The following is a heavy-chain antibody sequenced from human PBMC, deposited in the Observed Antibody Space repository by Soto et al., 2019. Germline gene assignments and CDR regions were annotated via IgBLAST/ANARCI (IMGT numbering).Heavy chain of an antibody. CDR3: ARNVVSGSYSGYYYYGMDV. V-gene: IGHV1-69*12. CDR2: IIPIFGTA. Sequence: QVQLVQSGAEVKKPGSSVKVSCKASGGTFSSYAISWVRQAPGQGLEWMGGIIPIFGTANYAQKFQGRVTITADESTSSAYMELSSLRSEDTAVYYCARNVVSGSYSGYYYYGMDVWGQGTTVTVSS. J-gene: IGHJ6*02. CDR1: GGTFSSYA. D-gene: IGHD1-26*01.